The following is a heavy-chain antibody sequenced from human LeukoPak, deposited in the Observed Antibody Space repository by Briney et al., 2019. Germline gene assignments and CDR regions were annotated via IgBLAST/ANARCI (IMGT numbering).Heavy chain of an antibody. V-gene: IGHV3-30*02. J-gene: IGHJ4*02. Sequence: PGGSLRLSCAASGFTFSSYGMHWVRQAPGKGLEWVAFIRYDGSNKYYADSVKGRFTISRDNSKNTLYLQMNSLRAEDTAVYYCAKDATPFMTTPDYWGQGTLVTVFS. CDR3: AKDATPFMTTPDY. D-gene: IGHD4-11*01. CDR1: GFTFSSYG. CDR2: IRYDGSNK.